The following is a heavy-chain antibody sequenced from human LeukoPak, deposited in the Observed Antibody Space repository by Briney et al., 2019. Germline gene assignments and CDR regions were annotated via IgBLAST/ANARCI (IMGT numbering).Heavy chain of an antibody. J-gene: IGHJ1*01. CDR3: ARDRYPYYYDSSGVQGQH. CDR2: ISSSSSYI. Sequence: PGGSLRLSCAASGFTFSSYSMNWVRQAPGKGLEWVSSISSSSSYIYYADSVKGRFTISRDNAKNSLYLQMNSLRAEDTAVYYCARDRYPYYYDSSGVQGQHWGQGTLVTVSS. D-gene: IGHD3-22*01. V-gene: IGHV3-21*01. CDR1: GFTFSSYS.